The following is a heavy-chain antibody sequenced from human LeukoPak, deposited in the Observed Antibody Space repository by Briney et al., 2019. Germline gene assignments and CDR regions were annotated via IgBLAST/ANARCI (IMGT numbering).Heavy chain of an antibody. V-gene: IGHV4-31*03. J-gene: IGHJ5*02. CDR2: IYYSWST. Sequence: PSETLFLTCTVSGGSISKDGYYWSWIRQHPGKGLEWIGHIYYSWSTYYNPSLKSRLTMSVDTSKNQFSLKLTSVTAADTAAYYCARVNSWFDPWGQGILVTVSS. CDR1: GGSISKDGYY. CDR3: ARVNSWFDP.